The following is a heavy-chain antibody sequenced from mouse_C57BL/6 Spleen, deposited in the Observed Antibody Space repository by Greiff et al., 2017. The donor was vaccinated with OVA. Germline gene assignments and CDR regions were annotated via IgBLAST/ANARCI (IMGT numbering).Heavy chain of an antibody. J-gene: IGHJ2*01. Sequence: QVHVKQPGAELVKPGASVKMSCKASGYTFTSYWITWVKQRPGQGLEWIGDIYPGSGSTNYNEKFKSKATLTVDTSSSTAYMQLSSLTSEDSAVYYCARWANYYGSSPFDYWGKGTTLTVSS. CDR2: IYPGSGST. CDR3: ARWANYYGSSPFDY. V-gene: IGHV1-55*01. CDR1: GYTFTSYW. D-gene: IGHD1-1*01.